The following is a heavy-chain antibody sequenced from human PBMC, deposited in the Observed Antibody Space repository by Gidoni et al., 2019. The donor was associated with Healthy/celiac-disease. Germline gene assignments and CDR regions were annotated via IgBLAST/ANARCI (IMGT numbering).Heavy chain of an antibody. Sequence: QLQLQESGPGLVKPSETLSLTCPVSGGSISSSSYYWGWIRQPPGKGLEWIGSIYYSGSTYYNPSLKSRVTISVDTSKNQFSLKLSSVTAADTAVYYCVGVVVPAATSGYSSGWYIGYWGQGTLVTVSS. CDR3: VGVVVPAATSGYSSGWYIGY. CDR2: IYYSGST. V-gene: IGHV4-39*01. J-gene: IGHJ4*02. D-gene: IGHD6-19*01. CDR1: GGSISSSSYY.